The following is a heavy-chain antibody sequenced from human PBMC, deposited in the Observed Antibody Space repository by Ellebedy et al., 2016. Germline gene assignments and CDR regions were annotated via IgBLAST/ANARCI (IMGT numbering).Heavy chain of an antibody. CDR3: ARGKGYGGNSIYYYYMDV. CDR2: INHSGST. J-gene: IGHJ6*03. Sequence: SETLSLTXAVYGGSFSGYYWSWIRQPPGKGLEWIGEINHSGSTNYNPSLKSRVTISVDTSKNQFSLKLSSVTAADTAVYCCARGKGYGGNSIYYYYMDVWGKGTTVTVSS. CDR1: GGSFSGYY. V-gene: IGHV4-34*01. D-gene: IGHD4-23*01.